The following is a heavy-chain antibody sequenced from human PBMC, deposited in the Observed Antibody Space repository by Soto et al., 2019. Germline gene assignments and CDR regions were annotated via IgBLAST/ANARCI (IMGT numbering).Heavy chain of an antibody. CDR2: ISSSSGTI. CDR3: ARDSGSGSYKY. Sequence: GGSLRLSCAASGFTFSSYSMNWVRQAPGKGLEWVSYISSSSGTIYYADSVKGRFTISRDNAKNSLYLQMNSLRAEDTAVYYCARDSGSGSYKYWGQGTLVTVSS. CDR1: GFTFSSYS. D-gene: IGHD3-10*01. J-gene: IGHJ4*02. V-gene: IGHV3-48*01.